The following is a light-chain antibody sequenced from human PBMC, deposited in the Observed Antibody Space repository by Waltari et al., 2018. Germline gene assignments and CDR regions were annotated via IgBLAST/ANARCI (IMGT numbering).Light chain of an antibody. J-gene: IGKJ4*01. V-gene: IGKV3-20*01. CDR1: QTSRTPY. Sequence: CRTSQTSRTPYFTGYQQKPGQAPTRLIYGTFSRSTGIPDRFTGSGSATDFSLTIRILVPEDFATYYCQQYDISPLTFGGGTKVEIK. CDR3: QQYDISPLT. CDR2: GTF.